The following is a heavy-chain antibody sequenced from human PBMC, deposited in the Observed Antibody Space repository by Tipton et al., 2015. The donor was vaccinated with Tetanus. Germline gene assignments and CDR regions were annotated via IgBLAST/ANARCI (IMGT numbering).Heavy chain of an antibody. CDR3: ARTGWFGHMPAFDS. V-gene: IGHV4-59*07. CDR1: GGSISSYY. J-gene: IGHJ4*02. D-gene: IGHD3-10*01. Sequence: TLSLNCTVSGGSISSYYWTWIRQPPGRGLEWIGYIHYSGSTNYNPSLKSRVTLSIDTSKTQFSLKLSSVTPADTAVYYCARTGWFGHMPAFDSWGLGTLVTVSS. CDR2: IHYSGST.